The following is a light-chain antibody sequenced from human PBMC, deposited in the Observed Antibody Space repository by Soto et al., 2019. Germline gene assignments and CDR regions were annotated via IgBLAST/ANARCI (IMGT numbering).Light chain of an antibody. CDR1: RDIGDR. CDR2: TAS. V-gene: IGKV1-12*01. J-gene: IGKJ1*01. Sequence: DIHMTQSPSSVSASVGYRFTITCRASRDIGDRLAWFRHNPGKAPQLLIQTASTLVRETPSRFRGSGSGTDFLLTINNLQPEDFETYYCLQASTFPRTFGQGTKVDIK. CDR3: LQASTFPRT.